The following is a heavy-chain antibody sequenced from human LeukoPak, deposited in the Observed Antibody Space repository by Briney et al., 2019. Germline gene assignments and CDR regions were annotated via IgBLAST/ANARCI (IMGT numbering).Heavy chain of an antibody. D-gene: IGHD3-22*01. CDR3: ARDVDIYYYDSSGYYPGY. J-gene: IGHJ4*02. Sequence: SVKVSCKASGGTFSSYAISWVRQAPGQGLEWMGGIIPIFGTANYAQKFQGRVTITADESTSTAYMELSSPRSEDTAVYYCARDVDIYYYDSSGYYPGYWGQGTLVTVSS. CDR1: GGTFSSYA. CDR2: IIPIFGTA. V-gene: IGHV1-69*01.